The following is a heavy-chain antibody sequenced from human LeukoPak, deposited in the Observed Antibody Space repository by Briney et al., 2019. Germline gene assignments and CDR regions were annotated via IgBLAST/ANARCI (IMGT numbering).Heavy chain of an antibody. CDR2: TYTGGST. CDR3: ASLYCSSTSCYGGYFDY. Sequence: PSETLSLTCTVSGGSISSYYWSWIRQPAGKGLEWIGRTYTGGSTNYNPSLKSRVTMSVDTSKNQFSLKLSSVTAADTAVYYCASLYCSSTSCYGGYFDYWGQGTLVTVSS. V-gene: IGHV4-4*07. J-gene: IGHJ4*02. D-gene: IGHD2-2*01. CDR1: GGSISSYY.